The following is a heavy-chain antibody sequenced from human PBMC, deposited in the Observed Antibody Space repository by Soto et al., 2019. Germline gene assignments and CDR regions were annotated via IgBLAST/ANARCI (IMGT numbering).Heavy chain of an antibody. CDR2: IYYSGST. CDR1: GGSISSYY. Sequence: KPSETLSLTCTVSGGSISSYYWSWIRQPPGKGLEWIGYIYYSGSTNYNPSLKSRVTISVDTSKNQFSLKLSSVTAADTAVYYCARAGYYDSSGADDFDIWGQGTMVTVSS. D-gene: IGHD3-22*01. CDR3: ARAGYYDSSGADDFDI. V-gene: IGHV4-59*01. J-gene: IGHJ3*02.